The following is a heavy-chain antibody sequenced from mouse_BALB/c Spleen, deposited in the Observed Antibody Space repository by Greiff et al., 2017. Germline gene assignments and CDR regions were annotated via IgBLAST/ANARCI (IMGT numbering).Heavy chain of an antibody. D-gene: IGHD4-1*01. J-gene: IGHJ3*01. CDR3: AKLGGGSWFAY. CDR1: GYSITSDYA. Sequence: EVQLQESGPGLVKPSQSLSLTCTVTGYSITSDYAWNWIRQFPGNKLEWMGYISYSGSTSYNPSLKSRISITRDTSKNQFFLQLNSVTTEDTATYYCAKLGGGSWFAYWGQGTLVTVSA. CDR2: ISYSGST. V-gene: IGHV3-2*02.